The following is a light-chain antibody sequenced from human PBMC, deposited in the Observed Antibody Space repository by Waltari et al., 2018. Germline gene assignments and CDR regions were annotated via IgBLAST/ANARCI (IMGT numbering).Light chain of an antibody. CDR3: SSYSTSSNYVV. V-gene: IGLV2-14*03. Sequence: QSALTQPASVSGSPGQSITISCTGTTSDIGDYKYFSWYQQHPDKAPKPLIHDVTHRPSGVSDRFTGSKSGNTASLTISGLRAEDEADYHGSSYSTSSNYVVFGTGTTVTVL. CDR1: TSDIGDYKY. CDR2: DVT. J-gene: IGLJ1*01.